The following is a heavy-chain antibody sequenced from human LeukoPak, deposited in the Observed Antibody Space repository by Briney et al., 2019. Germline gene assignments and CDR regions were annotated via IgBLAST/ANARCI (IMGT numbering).Heavy chain of an antibody. CDR2: IIPILGIA. CDR1: GGTFSSYA. CDR3: ANLLHTVTYENYFRGTYYYYGMDV. J-gene: IGHJ6*02. V-gene: IGHV1-69*04. Sequence: ASVKVSCKASGGTFSSYAISWVRQAPGQGLEWMGRIIPILGIANYAQKIQGRVTITADKSTSTAYMELSSLRSEDTAVYYCANLLHTVTYENYFRGTYYYYGMDVWGQGTTVTVSS. D-gene: IGHD4-17*01.